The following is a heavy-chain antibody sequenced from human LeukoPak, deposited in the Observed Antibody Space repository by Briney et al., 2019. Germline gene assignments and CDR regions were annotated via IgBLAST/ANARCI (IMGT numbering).Heavy chain of an antibody. Sequence: GESLKISCKGSGYSFNSYWIGWVRQMPGKVLEWLGLIYPGDSDTRYSPSFQGQFTISADKSINTAYLQWSSLKASDIAMYYCARSGLAWYFDLWGRGTLVTVSS. J-gene: IGHJ2*01. CDR1: GYSFNSYW. D-gene: IGHD3/OR15-3a*01. CDR3: ARSGLAWYFDL. CDR2: IYPGDSDT. V-gene: IGHV5-51*01.